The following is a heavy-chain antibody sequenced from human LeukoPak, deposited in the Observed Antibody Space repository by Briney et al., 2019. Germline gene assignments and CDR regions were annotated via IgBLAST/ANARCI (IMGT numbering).Heavy chain of an antibody. CDR1: GFAFSSYS. V-gene: IGHV3-21*01. CDR3: ARDEFLRVRIGSYYYYMDV. CDR2: ISSSSSYI. J-gene: IGHJ6*03. Sequence: TTGGSLRLSCAASGFAFSSYSMNWVRQAPGKGLEWVSSISSSSSYIYYADSVKGRFTISRDNAKNSLYLQMNSLRAEDTAVYYCARDEFLRVRIGSYYYYMDVWGKGTTVTVSS. D-gene: IGHD3-10*01.